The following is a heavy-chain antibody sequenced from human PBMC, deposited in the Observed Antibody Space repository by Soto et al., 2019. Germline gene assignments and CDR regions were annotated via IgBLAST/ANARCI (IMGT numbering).Heavy chain of an antibody. J-gene: IGHJ4*02. V-gene: IGHV4-39*07. CDR2: INHSGST. CDR3: ARVPMITFGGVIVKGTYYFDY. Sequence: SETLSLTCTVSGCSISSSSYYWGWIRQPPGKGLEWIGEINHSGSTNYNPSLKSRVTISVDTSKNQFSLKLSSVTAADTAVYYCARVPMITFGGVIVKGTYYFDYWGQGTLVTVSS. CDR1: GCSISSSSYY. D-gene: IGHD3-16*02.